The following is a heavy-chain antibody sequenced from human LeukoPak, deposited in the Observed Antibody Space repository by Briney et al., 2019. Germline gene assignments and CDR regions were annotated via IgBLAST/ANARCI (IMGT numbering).Heavy chain of an antibody. V-gene: IGHV4-34*01. J-gene: IGHJ4*02. Sequence: SETLSLTCAVYGGSFSGYYWSWIRQPPGKGLEWIGEINHSGSTNYNPSLKSRVTISVDMSKNQFSLKLSSVTAADTAVYHCATPDGYNYKYWGQGTLVTVSS. CDR2: INHSGST. D-gene: IGHD5-24*01. CDR1: GGSFSGYY. CDR3: ATPDGYNYKY.